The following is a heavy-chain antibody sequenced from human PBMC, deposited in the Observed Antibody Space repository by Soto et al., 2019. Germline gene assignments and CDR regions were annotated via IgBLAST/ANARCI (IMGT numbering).Heavy chain of an antibody. CDR1: GFTFSNYG. Sequence: LRLSCAASGFTFSNYGMQWVRQAPGKGPEWVAATSNDGSHQYYAASVKGRFTISRDNSKHTLYLQLNSLRPEDAAVYYCAKFIRPPWNALYYWGQGT. D-gene: IGHD1-1*01. V-gene: IGHV3-30*18. CDR2: TSNDGSHQ. J-gene: IGHJ4*02. CDR3: AKFIRPPWNALYY.